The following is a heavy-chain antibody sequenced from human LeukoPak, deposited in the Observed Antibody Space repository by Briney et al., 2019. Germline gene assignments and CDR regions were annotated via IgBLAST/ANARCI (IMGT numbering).Heavy chain of an antibody. J-gene: IGHJ1*01. Sequence: GGSLRLSCAASGFTFSSYWMSWVRQAPGKGLEWVANIKQEGSEKYYVDSVKGRFTISRDNAKNSPYLQMNSLRVEDTAVYYCARSSGWRDYFQDWGQGTLVTVSS. CDR1: GFTFSSYW. CDR2: IKQEGSEK. D-gene: IGHD6-19*01. V-gene: IGHV3-7*01. CDR3: ARSSGWRDYFQD.